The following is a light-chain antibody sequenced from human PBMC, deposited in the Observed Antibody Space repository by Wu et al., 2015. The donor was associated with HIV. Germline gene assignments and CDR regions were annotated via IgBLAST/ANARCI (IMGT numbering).Light chain of an antibody. Sequence: EIVMTQSPATLSVSLGERVTLSCRASESVNSNLAWYQQKAGQAPSLLMHGASTRATDIPARFSGSGSGTEFTLTINNLQSEDFAVYYCQQYNYWPRTFGGGTKVEI. CDR3: QQYNYWPRT. CDR2: GAS. V-gene: IGKV3-15*01. J-gene: IGKJ4*01. CDR1: ESVNSN.